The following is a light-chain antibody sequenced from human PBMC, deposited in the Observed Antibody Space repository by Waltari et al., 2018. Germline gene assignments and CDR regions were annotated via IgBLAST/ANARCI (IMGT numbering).Light chain of an antibody. Sequence: EIVVPPSPDFHSLTPNEKVPITCRASQPIGTSLHWYQQKPGQSPKVLIKYASQSSSGVPARFTGSGSGTEFTLTIQSLETEDAATYYCHQSATVPHTFGGGTKVEI. J-gene: IGKJ4*01. V-gene: IGKV6-21*01. CDR3: HQSATVPHT. CDR2: YAS. CDR1: QPIGTS.